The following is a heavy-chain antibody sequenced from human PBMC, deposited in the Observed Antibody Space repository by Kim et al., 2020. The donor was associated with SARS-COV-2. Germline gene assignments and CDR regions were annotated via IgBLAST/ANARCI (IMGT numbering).Heavy chain of an antibody. J-gene: IGHJ3*02. CDR2: INTNTGNP. D-gene: IGHD3-9*01. CDR3: ARGGLLRYFDWEETYGAFDI. CDR1: GYTFTSYA. V-gene: IGHV7-4-1*02. Sequence: ASVKVSCKASGYTFTSYAMNWVRQAPGQGLEWMGWINTNTGNPTYAQGFTGRFVFSLDTSVSTAYLQISSLKAEDTAVYYCARGGLLRYFDWEETYGAFDIWGQGTMVTVSS.